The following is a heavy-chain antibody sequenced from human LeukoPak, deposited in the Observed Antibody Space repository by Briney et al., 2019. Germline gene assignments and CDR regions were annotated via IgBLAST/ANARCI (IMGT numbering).Heavy chain of an antibody. J-gene: IGHJ4*02. Sequence: SETLSLTCTVSGGSISSYYWSWIRQPPGKGLEWIGYIYYSGGTNYNPSLKSRVTISVDTSKNQFSLKLSSVTAADTAVYYCARATGSGYYNRWGQGTLVTVSS. CDR1: GGSISSYY. CDR3: ARATGSGYYNR. D-gene: IGHD3-3*01. CDR2: IYYSGGT. V-gene: IGHV4-59*01.